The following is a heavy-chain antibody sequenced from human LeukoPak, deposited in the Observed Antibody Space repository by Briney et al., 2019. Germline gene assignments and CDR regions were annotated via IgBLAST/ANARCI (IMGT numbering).Heavy chain of an antibody. Sequence: SETLSLTCTVSGGSISSSSYYWGWIRQPPGKGLEWIGSIYYSGSTYYNPSLKSRVTISVDTSKNQFSLKLSSVTAADTAVYYCARRIRAGGYVDRFDYWGQGTLVTVSS. J-gene: IGHJ4*02. CDR3: ARRIRAGGYVDRFDY. CDR2: IYYSGST. D-gene: IGHD5-12*01. V-gene: IGHV4-39*07. CDR1: GGSISSSSYY.